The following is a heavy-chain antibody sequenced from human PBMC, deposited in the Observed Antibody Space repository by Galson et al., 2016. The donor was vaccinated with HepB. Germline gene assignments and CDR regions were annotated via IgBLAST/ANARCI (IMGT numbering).Heavy chain of an antibody. CDR3: ARDRGDGTNSYWWDLFDP. CDR1: GFTLSTYW. V-gene: IGHV3-7*01. J-gene: IGHJ5*02. Sequence: SLRLSCAASGFTLSTYWMSWVRQAPGKGLEWVANINQDGSEKYYVDSVKGRFTISRDNAKNSLYLQMNSLRAEDTAMYYCARDRGDGTNSYWWDLFDPWGQGTLVTVSS. D-gene: IGHD2-8*02. CDR2: INQDGSEK.